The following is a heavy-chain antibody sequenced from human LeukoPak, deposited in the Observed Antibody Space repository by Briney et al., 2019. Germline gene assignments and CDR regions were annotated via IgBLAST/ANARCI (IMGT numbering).Heavy chain of an antibody. CDR3: ASRGDLSFG. J-gene: IGHJ4*02. Sequence: GGSLRLSCAASGFIFSSYAMSWVRQAPGKGLEWVSGISDRGGSTNYADSVRGRFTISRDNSKNTVYLQMNSLRADDTAVYYCASRGDLSFGWGLGTLVTVSS. D-gene: IGHD3-16*02. CDR1: GFIFSSYA. CDR2: ISDRGGST. V-gene: IGHV3-23*01.